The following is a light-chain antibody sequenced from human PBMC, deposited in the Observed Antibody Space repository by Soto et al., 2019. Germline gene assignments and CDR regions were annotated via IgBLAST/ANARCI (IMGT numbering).Light chain of an antibody. V-gene: IGKV3-20*01. Sequence: EIVLTQSPGTLSLSPGERATLSCRASQSVTNNYVAWYRQRPGQAPRLLIYGASSRATGIPDRFSGSGSGTDFTLTISRLEPEDFAVYYCHQFGSSPLTFGGGTKVEIK. CDR3: HQFGSSPLT. CDR2: GAS. J-gene: IGKJ4*01. CDR1: QSVTNNY.